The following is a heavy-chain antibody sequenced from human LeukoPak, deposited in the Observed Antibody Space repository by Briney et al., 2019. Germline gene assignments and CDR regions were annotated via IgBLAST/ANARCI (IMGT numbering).Heavy chain of an antibody. CDR3: ACYCGGDSHPSYSFDY. CDR1: GGSISSYY. CDR2: IYTSGST. D-gene: IGHD2-21*01. J-gene: IGHJ4*02. Sequence: SETLSLTCIVSGGSISSYYWSWIRQPAGKGLEWIGRIYTSGSTNYNPSLKSRVTMSVDTSKNQFSLKLSSVTAADTAVYYCACYCGGDSHPSYSFDYWGQGTLVTVSS. V-gene: IGHV4-4*07.